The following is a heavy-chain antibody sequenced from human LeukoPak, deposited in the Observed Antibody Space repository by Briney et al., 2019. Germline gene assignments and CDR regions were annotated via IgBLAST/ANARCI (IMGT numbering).Heavy chain of an antibody. J-gene: IGHJ5*02. CDR1: GYTFTSYG. CDR3: ARGGYYDSSGYQPGGSFDP. V-gene: IGHV1-18*01. CDR2: ISAYNGNT. Sequence: GASVTVSCTASGYTFTSYGISWVRQAPGQGLEWMGWISAYNGNTNYAQKLQGRVTMTTDTSTSTAYMELRSLRSDDTAVYYCARGGYYDSSGYQPGGSFDPWGQGTLVTVSS. D-gene: IGHD3-22*01.